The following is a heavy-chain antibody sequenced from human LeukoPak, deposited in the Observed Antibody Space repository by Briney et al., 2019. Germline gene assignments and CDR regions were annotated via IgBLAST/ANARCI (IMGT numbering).Heavy chain of an antibody. CDR1: GGSISSSSYY. CDR3: ARGVYGPRKLDY. Sequence: TPSETLSLTCTVSGGSISSSSYYWGWLRQPPGKGLEWIGSIYYSGSTYYNPSLKSRVTISVDTSKNQFSLKLSSVTAADTAVYYCARGVYGPRKLDYWGQGTLVTVSS. D-gene: IGHD3-10*01. V-gene: IGHV4-39*07. CDR2: IYYSGST. J-gene: IGHJ4*02.